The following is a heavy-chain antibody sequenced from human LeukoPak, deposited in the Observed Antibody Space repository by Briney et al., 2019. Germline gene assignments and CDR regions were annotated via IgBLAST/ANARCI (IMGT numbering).Heavy chain of an antibody. CDR1: GFTFEDYA. J-gene: IGHJ3*01. D-gene: IGHD3-10*01. CDR2: ISWDSNRT. V-gene: IGHV3-43D*04. Sequence: GGSLRLSCAASGFTFEDYAMQGVRQVPGKGLEWVSLISWDSNRTHYADSMKARITISRDNSTNSLYLQMTSLRAEDTALYYCTRDRGDAWGQGTMVTVSP. CDR3: TRDRGDA.